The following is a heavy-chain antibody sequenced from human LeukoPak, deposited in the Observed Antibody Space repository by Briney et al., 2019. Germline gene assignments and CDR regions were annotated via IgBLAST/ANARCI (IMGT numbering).Heavy chain of an antibody. D-gene: IGHD2-15*01. CDR3: ARDPYCSGGSCHTPDAFDI. Sequence: PSETLSLTCTVSGGSISSYYWSWIRQPSGKGLEWIGYIYYSGSTNYNPSLKSRVTISVDTSKNQFSLKLSSVTAADTAVYYCARDPYCSGGSCHTPDAFDIWGQGTMVTVSS. CDR2: IYYSGST. J-gene: IGHJ3*02. CDR1: GGSISSYY. V-gene: IGHV4-59*01.